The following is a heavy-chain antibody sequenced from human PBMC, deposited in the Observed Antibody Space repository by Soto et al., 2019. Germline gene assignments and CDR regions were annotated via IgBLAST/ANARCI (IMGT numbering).Heavy chain of an antibody. CDR2: IYYSGST. V-gene: IGHV4-31*03. J-gene: IGHJ5*02. CDR3: ARARDEQTFYEEPKYNWFDP. D-gene: IGHD3-16*01. Sequence: SETLSLTCTVSGGSISSGGYYWSWIRQHPGKGLEWIGYIYYSGSTYYNPSLKSRVTISVDTSKNQFSLKLSSVTAADTAVYYCARARDEQTFYEEPKYNWFDPWGQGTLVTVSS. CDR1: GGSISSGGYY.